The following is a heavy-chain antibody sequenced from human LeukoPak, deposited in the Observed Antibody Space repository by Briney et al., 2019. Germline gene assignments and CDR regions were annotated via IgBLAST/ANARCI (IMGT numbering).Heavy chain of an antibody. CDR1: GGSISSGDYY. V-gene: IGHV4-30-4*08. D-gene: IGHD2-2*01. CDR3: ARGPPRGPAADYYFDY. Sequence: PSQTLSLTCTVSGGSISSGDYYWSWIRQPPGKGLEGIGYIYYSGSTYYNPSLKSRVTISVDTSKNQFSLKLSSVTAADTAVYYCARGPPRGPAADYYFDYWGQGTLVTVSS. CDR2: IYYSGST. J-gene: IGHJ4*02.